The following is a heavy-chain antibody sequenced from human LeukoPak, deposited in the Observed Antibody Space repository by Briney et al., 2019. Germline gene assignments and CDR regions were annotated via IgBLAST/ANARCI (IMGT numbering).Heavy chain of an antibody. CDR2: IKNKGEGGTT. CDR3: SGGGYGSDY. J-gene: IGHJ4*02. V-gene: IGHV3-15*01. Sequence: PGGSLRLSCADYGYGLTFSNVWMSWVRQAPGEGLEWVGRIKNKGEGGTTDYAAPVKGRFIISRDDSKNTLYLQMNSLKTEDTAVYYCSGGGYGSDYWGQGTLVTVSS. D-gene: IGHD2-15*01. CDR1: GYGLTFSNVW.